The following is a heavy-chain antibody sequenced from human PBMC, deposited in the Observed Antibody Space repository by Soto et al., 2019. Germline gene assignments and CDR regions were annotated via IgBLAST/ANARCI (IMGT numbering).Heavy chain of an antibody. D-gene: IGHD4-17*01. CDR3: GKNITVTTPRYGMDV. Sequence: EVQLLESGGGLVQPGGSLRLSCAASGLTFSSHAMSWVRQAPGKGLQWVSAISGSGGVTYYADSVKGRFTISRDNSKNTLYLQMDSLRAEDTAVYYCGKNITVTTPRYGMDVGGQGTAVTVSS. CDR1: GLTFSSHA. V-gene: IGHV3-23*01. CDR2: ISGSGGVT. J-gene: IGHJ6*02.